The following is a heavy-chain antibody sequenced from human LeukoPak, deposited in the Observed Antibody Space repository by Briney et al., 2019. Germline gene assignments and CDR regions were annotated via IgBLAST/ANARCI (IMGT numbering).Heavy chain of an antibody. CDR2: IYHRGTT. CDR1: GDSISSSHW. J-gene: IGHJ4*02. Sequence: SGTLSLTCAVSGDSISSSHWWTWVRQPPGKGLEWIGEIYHRGTTNYNLSLKSRVTISVDRSKNQFSLRLTSVTAADTAVYYCARDSRPTAAGELGYWGQGTLVTVSS. D-gene: IGHD6-13*01. CDR3: ARDSRPTAAGELGY. V-gene: IGHV4-4*02.